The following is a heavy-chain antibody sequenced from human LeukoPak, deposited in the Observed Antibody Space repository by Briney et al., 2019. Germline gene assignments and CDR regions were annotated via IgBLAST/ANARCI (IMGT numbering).Heavy chain of an antibody. J-gene: IGHJ3*02. CDR1: GFNFDDYA. CDR2: ISWNGGSI. Sequence: GWALSRACAASGFNFDDYAMHWARQATVKGLEWISCISWNGGSIGYADSVKGRFTISRDNAKNSLYLQMNSLRAEATALYYCAKNRLVVPAAMFGAFDIWVQGTMVTDSS. D-gene: IGHD2-2*01. V-gene: IGHV3-9*01. CDR3: AKNRLVVPAAMFGAFDI.